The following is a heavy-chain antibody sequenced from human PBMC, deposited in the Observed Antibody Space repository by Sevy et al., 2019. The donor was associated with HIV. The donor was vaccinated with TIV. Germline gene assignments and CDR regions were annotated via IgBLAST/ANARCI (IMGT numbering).Heavy chain of an antibody. J-gene: IGHJ5*02. Sequence: SETLSLTCTVSGGSISSGSYYWSWIRQPAGKGLEWIGRIYTSGSTNYNPSLKSRVTISVDTSKNQFSLKLSSVTAADKAGYYCAREGSTWAGWFDPWGQGTLVTVSS. V-gene: IGHV4-61*02. CDR2: IYTSGST. CDR1: GGSISSGSYY. D-gene: IGHD2-2*01. CDR3: AREGSTWAGWFDP.